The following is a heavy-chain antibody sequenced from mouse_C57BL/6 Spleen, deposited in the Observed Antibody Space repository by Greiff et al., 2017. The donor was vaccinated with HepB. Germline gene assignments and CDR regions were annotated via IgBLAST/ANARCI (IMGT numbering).Heavy chain of an antibody. V-gene: IGHV1-55*01. CDR3: ASYYDYDEWFAY. D-gene: IGHD2-4*01. Sequence: VQLQQPGAELVKPGASVKMSCKASGYTFTSYWITWVKQRPGQGLEWIGDIYPGSGSTNYNEKFKSKATLTVDTSSSTAYMQLSSLTSEDSAVYYCASYYDYDEWFAYWGQGTLVTVS. CDR1: GYTFTSYW. J-gene: IGHJ3*01. CDR2: IYPGSGST.